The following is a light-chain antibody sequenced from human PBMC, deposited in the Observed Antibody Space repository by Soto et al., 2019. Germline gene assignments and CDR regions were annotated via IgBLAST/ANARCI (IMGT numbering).Light chain of an antibody. V-gene: IGKV3-15*01. Sequence: EIVMTQSPATLSVSPGERATFSCRASQSVSSNLAWYQQKPGQAPRLIIYGASIRATGIPARFSGSGSGTEFTLTISTLQSEDFAIYYCQHYNNWPPWTFGQGTKVDIK. CDR3: QHYNNWPPWT. CDR1: QSVSSN. J-gene: IGKJ1*01. CDR2: GAS.